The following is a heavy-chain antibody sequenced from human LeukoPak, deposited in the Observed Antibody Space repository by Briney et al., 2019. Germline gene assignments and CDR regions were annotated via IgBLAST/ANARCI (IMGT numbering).Heavy chain of an antibody. J-gene: IGHJ3*02. CDR3: ASARLGSGLEGAFDI. D-gene: IGHD6-25*01. Sequence: SETLSLTCTVSGGSISSYFWSWIRQPPGKGLEWIGYIYYSGSTNYNPSLKSRVTISVDTSKNQFSLKLSSVTAADTAVYYCASARLGSGLEGAFDIWGQGAMVTVSS. CDR1: GGSISSYF. V-gene: IGHV4-59*01. CDR2: IYYSGST.